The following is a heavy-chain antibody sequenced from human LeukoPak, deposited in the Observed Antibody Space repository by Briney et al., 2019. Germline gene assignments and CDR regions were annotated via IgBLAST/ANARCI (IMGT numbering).Heavy chain of an antibody. Sequence: SETLSLTCTVSGGSISSSYWTWIRQPPGKGLEWIGYIYYSGSTNYNPSLKSRVTMSVDTSRNQFSLKLSSVIAADTAVYYCATSKDGYNWYYFDYWGQGTLVTVSS. V-gene: IGHV4-59*08. J-gene: IGHJ4*02. D-gene: IGHD5-24*01. CDR3: ATSKDGYNWYYFDY. CDR1: GGSISSSY. CDR2: IYYSGST.